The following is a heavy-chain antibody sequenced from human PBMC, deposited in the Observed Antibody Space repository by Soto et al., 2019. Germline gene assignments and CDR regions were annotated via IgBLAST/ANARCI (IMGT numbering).Heavy chain of an antibody. CDR2: IYYSGST. CDR3: ARQGPASILNTWFDP. V-gene: IGHV4-59*01. D-gene: IGHD2-2*01. CDR1: GGSIISYY. J-gene: IGHJ5*02. Sequence: PSETLSLTCTVSGGSIISYYWSWIRQPPGKGLEWIGYIYYSGSTNYNPSLKSRATISLDTSKNQFSLKLSSVTAADTAVYYCARQGPASILNTWFDPWGQGTLVTVSS.